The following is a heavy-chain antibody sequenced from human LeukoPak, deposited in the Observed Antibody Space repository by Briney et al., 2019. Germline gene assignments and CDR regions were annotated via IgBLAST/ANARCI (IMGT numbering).Heavy chain of an antibody. V-gene: IGHV3-21*01. Sequence: GGSLRLSCAASGFTFSSYSMNWVRQAPGKGLEWVSSISSSSSYIYYADSVKGRFTVSRDNAKNSLYLQMNSLRAEDTAVYYCARDKVAATTEYYYYGMDVWGKGPRSPSPQ. CDR1: GFTFSSYS. CDR2: ISSSSSYI. J-gene: IGHJ6*04. CDR3: ARDKVAATTEYYYYGMDV. D-gene: IGHD2-15*01.